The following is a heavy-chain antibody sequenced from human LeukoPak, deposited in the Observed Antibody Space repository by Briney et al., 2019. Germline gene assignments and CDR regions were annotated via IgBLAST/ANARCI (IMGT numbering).Heavy chain of an antibody. Sequence: GGSLRLSCSASGFTFSSYAMHWVRQAPGKGLEYVSAISSNGGSTYYADSVKGRFTISRDNSKNTLYLQMSSLRAEDTAVYYCVKDGVGCSSTSCYVGCVYSFDYWGQGTLVTVSS. J-gene: IGHJ4*02. D-gene: IGHD2-2*01. CDR1: GFTFSSYA. CDR3: VKDGVGCSSTSCYVGCVYSFDY. CDR2: ISSNGGST. V-gene: IGHV3-64D*06.